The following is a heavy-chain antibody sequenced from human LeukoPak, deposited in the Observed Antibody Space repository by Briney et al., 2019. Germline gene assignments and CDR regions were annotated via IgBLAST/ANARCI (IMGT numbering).Heavy chain of an antibody. D-gene: IGHD6-13*01. Sequence: VGALRLSCAASLFTFISYLMSAVRQAPGKGLECVANTNQDGSEKYYVDSVKGRFTISRHNAKNSLYLQMNSLRAEDTAVYYCARDLPYSSSWHKDLPHYFDYWGQGTLVPVSS. CDR1: LFTFISYL. J-gene: IGHJ4*02. V-gene: IGHV3-7*03. CDR2: TNQDGSEK. CDR3: ARDLPYSSSWHKDLPHYFDY.